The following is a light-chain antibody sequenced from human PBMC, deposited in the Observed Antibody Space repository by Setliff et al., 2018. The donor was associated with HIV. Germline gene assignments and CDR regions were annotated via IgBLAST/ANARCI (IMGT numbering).Light chain of an antibody. CDR1: SSDVGGYNY. Sequence: SALTQPRSVSGSPGQSVTISCTGTSSDVGGYNYVSWYQQHPGKAPKLMIYDVTKRPSGVPDRFSSSKSGNTASLTISGLQAEDEADYYCCSYAGSAYVFGTGTRSPS. J-gene: IGLJ1*01. V-gene: IGLV2-11*01. CDR3: CSYAGSAYV. CDR2: DVT.